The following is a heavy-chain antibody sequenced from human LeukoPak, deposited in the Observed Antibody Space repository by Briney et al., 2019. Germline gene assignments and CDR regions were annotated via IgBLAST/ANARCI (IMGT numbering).Heavy chain of an antibody. V-gene: IGHV3-66*02. CDR1: GFTVSSNY. D-gene: IGHD1-14*01. CDR3: ARGPEPRYFDY. CDR2: IYSGDST. J-gene: IGHJ4*02. Sequence: PGGSLRLSCAASGFTVSSNYMNWVRQAPGKGLEWVSIIYSGDSTYYADSVKGRLTISRDNSKNTLYLQMNSLRAEDTAVYYCARGPEPRYFDYWGQGTLVTVSS.